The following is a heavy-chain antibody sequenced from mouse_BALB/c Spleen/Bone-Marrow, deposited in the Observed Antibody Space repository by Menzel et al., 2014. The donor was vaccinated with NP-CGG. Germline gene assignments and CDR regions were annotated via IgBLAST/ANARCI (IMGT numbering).Heavy chain of an antibody. CDR3: GRSYGYDDWFAY. CDR1: GYSFTGYF. D-gene: IGHD2-2*01. Sequence: EVQLVESGPELVKPGASVKISCKASGYSFTGYFMNWVKQSRGKSLEWIGHINPYNGDTSYNQKFKGKATLTVDKSSSTAHMELLSLTSEDSAVYYCGRSYGYDDWFAYWGQGTLVTVSA. J-gene: IGHJ3*01. V-gene: IGHV1-37*01. CDR2: INPYNGDT.